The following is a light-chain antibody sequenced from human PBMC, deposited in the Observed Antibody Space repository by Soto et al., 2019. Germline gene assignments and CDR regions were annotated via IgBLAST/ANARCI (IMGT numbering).Light chain of an antibody. V-gene: IGKV3-11*01. Sequence: VLTQSPATLSLSPGERATLSCRASQTVSTDLAWYQQKPGQAPRLLIYDASNRATGIPARFSGIGSGTDFTLTISSLEPEDFAVYYCQQRSNRPITFGQGTRLEIK. CDR3: QQRSNRPIT. CDR1: QTVSTD. J-gene: IGKJ5*01. CDR2: DAS.